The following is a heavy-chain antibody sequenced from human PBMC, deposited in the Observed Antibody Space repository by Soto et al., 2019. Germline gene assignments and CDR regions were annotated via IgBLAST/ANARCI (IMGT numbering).Heavy chain of an antibody. V-gene: IGHV1-8*01. CDR2: MNPGSGKT. Sequence: WVRQATGQGLEWMGWMNPGSGKTGYANKFQGRVTMTRDASTSTAHLELSSLTSEDTAVYYCARMASAGTLNWFDPWGQGTLVTVSS. CDR3: ARMASAGTLNWFDP. J-gene: IGHJ5*02. D-gene: IGHD6-13*01.